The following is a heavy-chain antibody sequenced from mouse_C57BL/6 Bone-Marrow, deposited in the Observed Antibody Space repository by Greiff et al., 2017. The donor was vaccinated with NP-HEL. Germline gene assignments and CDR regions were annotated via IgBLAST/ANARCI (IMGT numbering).Heavy chain of an antibody. J-gene: IGHJ2*01. D-gene: IGHD4-1*01. Sequence: EVKLVESGEGLVKPGGSLKLSCAASGFTFSSYAMSWVRQTPEKRLEWVAYISSGGDYIYYADNVKGRFTISRDNARNTLYLQMSSLKSEDTAMYYCTRALTGTCFDYWGQGTTLTVSS. CDR1: GFTFSSYA. CDR3: TRALTGTCFDY. CDR2: ISSGGDYI. V-gene: IGHV5-9-1*02.